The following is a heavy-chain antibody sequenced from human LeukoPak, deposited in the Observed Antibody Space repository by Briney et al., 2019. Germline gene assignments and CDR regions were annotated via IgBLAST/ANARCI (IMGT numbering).Heavy chain of an antibody. CDR1: GFTFSNYG. D-gene: IGHD5-12*01. J-gene: IGHJ4*02. Sequence: GTSLRLSCAASGFTFSNYGIHWLRQAPGKGLEWVAVIWYDGTNKYYADSVRGRFTISRDNSKNTLYLQMNSLRAEDTAVYYCARYKSGYDFDYWGQGTLVTVSS. CDR3: ARYKSGYDFDY. V-gene: IGHV3-33*01. CDR2: IWYDGTNK.